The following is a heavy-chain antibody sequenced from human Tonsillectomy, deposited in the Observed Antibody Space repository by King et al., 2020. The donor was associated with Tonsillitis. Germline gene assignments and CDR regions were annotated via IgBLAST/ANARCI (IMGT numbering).Heavy chain of an antibody. CDR2: ISSRSSYM. J-gene: IGHJ4*02. V-gene: IGHV3-21*01. D-gene: IGHD5-12*01. Sequence: VQLVESGGGLVKPGGSLRLSCAASGFTFSTYSMNWVRQAPGKGLEWVSSISSRSSYMYYADSVKGRFTISRDNAKNSLYLQMNSLRAEDTAVYYCATSIVATDAYFDYWGQGTLVTVSS. CDR1: GFTFSTYS. CDR3: ATSIVATDAYFDY.